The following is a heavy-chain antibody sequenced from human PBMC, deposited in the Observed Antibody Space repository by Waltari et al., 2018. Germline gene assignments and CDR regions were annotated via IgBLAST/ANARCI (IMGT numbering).Heavy chain of an antibody. V-gene: IGHV4-30-4*01. CDR3: ARIPSRAGGVSTRGAFDI. Sequence: QVQLQESGPGLVKPSETLSLTCTVSGGSTSSGDYYWRWIRQPPGKGLEWVGYMCYRVGTYYRPCLKSRATISRDTSKNQLSLKLSSATDADTAVYFCARIPSRAGGVSTRGAFDIWGQGTMVTVSS. J-gene: IGHJ3*02. CDR1: GGSTSSGDYY. CDR2: MCYRVGT. D-gene: IGHD2-8*02.